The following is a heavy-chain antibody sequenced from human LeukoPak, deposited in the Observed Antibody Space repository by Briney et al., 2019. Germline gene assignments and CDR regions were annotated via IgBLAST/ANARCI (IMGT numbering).Heavy chain of an antibody. V-gene: IGHV3-30*18. CDR1: RFTFSTYG. J-gene: IGHJ4*02. CDR2: ISYDGSYE. D-gene: IGHD1-26*01. Sequence: GGSLRLSCAASRFTFSTYGMHWVRQAPGKGLEWVAVISYDGSYESYADSVKGRFTISRDNSKNTLYLQMNSLRAEDTAVYYCAKEGSGTDYWGQGTLVTVSS. CDR3: AKEGSGTDY.